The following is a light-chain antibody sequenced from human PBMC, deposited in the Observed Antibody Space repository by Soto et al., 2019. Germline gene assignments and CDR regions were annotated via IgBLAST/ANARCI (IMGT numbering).Light chain of an antibody. Sequence: QSALTQPASVSGSPGQSITISCTGTSSDVGGYDYVSWYQQHPGKAPQLMIYDVNNRPSGVSNRFSGPKSGNTASLTISGLQAEDEDYYYCSSYTSSSTLVFGTGTKVTVL. CDR2: DVN. J-gene: IGLJ1*01. V-gene: IGLV2-14*01. CDR1: SSDVGGYDY. CDR3: SSYTSSSTLV.